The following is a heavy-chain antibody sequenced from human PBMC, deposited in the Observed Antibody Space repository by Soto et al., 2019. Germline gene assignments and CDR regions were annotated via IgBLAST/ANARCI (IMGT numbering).Heavy chain of an antibody. D-gene: IGHD4-4*01. Sequence: EVQLVESGGGLVQPGGSLRLSCEASGFTFRNYDIHWVRQGTGKGLEWVSGISAAGDPDYADSVEGRFTISRENAQDSFFLQMNSLRVGDTAVYYCARTDSDFYGLDVWGQGTTVIVSS. J-gene: IGHJ6*01. CDR3: ARTDSDFYGLDV. V-gene: IGHV3-13*05. CDR1: GFTFRNYD. CDR2: ISAAGDP.